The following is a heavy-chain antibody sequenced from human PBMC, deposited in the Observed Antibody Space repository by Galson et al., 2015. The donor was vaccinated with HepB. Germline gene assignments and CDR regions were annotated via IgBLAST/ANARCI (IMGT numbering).Heavy chain of an antibody. Sequence: SCKASGYTFTSYGISWVRQAPGQGLEWMGWISAYNGNTNYAQKLQGRVTMTTDTSTSTAYMELRSLRSDDTAVYYCARAKYYDSSGYLRGDYWGQGTLVTVSS. CDR3: ARAKYYDSSGYLRGDY. D-gene: IGHD3-22*01. V-gene: IGHV1-18*01. CDR1: GYTFTSYG. J-gene: IGHJ4*02. CDR2: ISAYNGNT.